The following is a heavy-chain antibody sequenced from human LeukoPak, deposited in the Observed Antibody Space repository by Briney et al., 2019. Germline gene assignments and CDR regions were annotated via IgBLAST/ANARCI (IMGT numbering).Heavy chain of an antibody. CDR3: ARESGYDYVWGSYRPYYFDY. V-gene: IGHV1-69*13. D-gene: IGHD3-16*02. CDR2: IIPIFGTA. CDR1: GYTFTGYY. Sequence: SVKVSCKASGYTFTGYYMHWVRQAPGQGLEWMGGIIPIFGTANYAQKFQGRVTITADESTSTAYMELSSLRSEDMAVYYCARESGYDYVWGSYRPYYFDYWGQGTLVTVSS. J-gene: IGHJ4*02.